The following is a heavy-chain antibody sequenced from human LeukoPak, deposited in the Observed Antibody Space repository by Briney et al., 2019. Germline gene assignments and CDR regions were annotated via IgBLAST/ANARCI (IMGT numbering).Heavy chain of an antibody. D-gene: IGHD6-13*01. V-gene: IGHV3-7*01. CDR1: GFTFSTYW. J-gene: IGHJ4*02. CDR2: IEQDGSEK. CDR3: TREAAAGIDY. Sequence: GGSLRLSCAASGFTFSTYWMSWVRQAPGKGLEWVANIEQDGSEKYYWDSVKGRFTISRDNAKNSLYLQMNSLRAEDTAVYFCTREAAAGIDYWGQGTLVTVSS.